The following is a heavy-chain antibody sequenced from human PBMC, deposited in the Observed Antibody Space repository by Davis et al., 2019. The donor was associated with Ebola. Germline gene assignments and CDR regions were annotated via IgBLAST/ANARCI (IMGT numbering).Heavy chain of an antibody. V-gene: IGHV3-11*06. CDR1: GFIFSDSY. CDR3: ARGGYYTQIYYYHGMDV. J-gene: IGHJ6*02. Sequence: GESLKISCAASGFIFSDSYMSWIRQAPGKGLELVSYISNSNTNYADSVKGRFTISRDNAKNTLYLQMNSLRAEDTAVYYCARGGYYTQIYYYHGMDVWGQGTTVTVSS. D-gene: IGHD3-3*01. CDR2: ISNSNT.